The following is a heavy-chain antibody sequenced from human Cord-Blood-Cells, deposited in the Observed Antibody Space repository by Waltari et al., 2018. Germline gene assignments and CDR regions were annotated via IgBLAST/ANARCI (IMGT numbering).Heavy chain of an antibody. J-gene: IGHJ4*02. D-gene: IGHD7-27*01. CDR2: IYWNDDK. Sequence: QITLKESGPTLVKPTQTLTLTCTFSGFSLGTSGVGVGWIRQPPGKALEWLALIYWNDDKRYSPSLKSRLTITKDTSKNQVVLTMTNMDPVDTATYYCAHIHKLGALLDYWGQGTLVTVSS. CDR1: GFSLGTSGVG. V-gene: IGHV2-5*01. CDR3: AHIHKLGALLDY.